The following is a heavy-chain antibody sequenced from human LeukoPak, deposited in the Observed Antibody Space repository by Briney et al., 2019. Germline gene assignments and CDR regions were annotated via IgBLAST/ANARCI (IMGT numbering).Heavy chain of an antibody. CDR1: GYSFPAKY. CDR2: INPNSGGT. CDR3: ARGLGYYYGSGSYGNNWFDP. J-gene: IGHJ5*02. V-gene: IGHV1-2*02. D-gene: IGHD3-10*01. Sequence: ASVKVSCKASGYSFPAKYMHWVRQAPGQGLEWMGWINPNSGGTNYAQKFQGRVTMTRDTSISTAYMELSRLRSDDTAVYYCARGLGYYYGSGSYGNNWFDPWGQGTLVTVSS.